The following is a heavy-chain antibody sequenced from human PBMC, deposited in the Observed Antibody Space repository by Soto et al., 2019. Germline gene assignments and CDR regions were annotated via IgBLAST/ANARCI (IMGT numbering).Heavy chain of an antibody. Sequence: PGGSLRLSCAASGLTFRTSGMHWVRQAPGKGLEWVAFISYDESDKQYADSVRGRFTISRDNSKNTLYLQMDTLRPEDTAVYYCEKLAVARESDYWGQGTQVTVSS. V-gene: IGHV3-30*18. J-gene: IGHJ4*02. D-gene: IGHD6-19*01. CDR3: EKLAVARESDY. CDR1: GLTFRTSG. CDR2: ISYDESDK.